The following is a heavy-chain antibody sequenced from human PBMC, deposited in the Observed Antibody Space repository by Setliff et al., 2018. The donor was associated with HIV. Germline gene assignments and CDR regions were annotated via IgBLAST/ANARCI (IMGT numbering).Heavy chain of an antibody. CDR2: IFYSGST. D-gene: IGHD1-26*01. Sequence: SETLSLTCTVSGDSIGSGGYYWSWIRQHPGKGLEWIGYIFYSGSTYYNPSLKSRVTISVDTSKNQFSLRLTSVTAADAAVYYCARRRPPPSGLYSAYYMDVWGTGTTVTVSS. CDR1: GDSIGSGGYY. V-gene: IGHV4-31*03. J-gene: IGHJ6*03. CDR3: ARRRPPPSGLYSAYYMDV.